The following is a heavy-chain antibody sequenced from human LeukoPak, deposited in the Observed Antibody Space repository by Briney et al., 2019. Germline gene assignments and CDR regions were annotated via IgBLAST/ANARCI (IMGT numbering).Heavy chain of an antibody. D-gene: IGHD5-18*01. J-gene: IGHJ4*02. V-gene: IGHV3-48*02. CDR1: GXTFSSYS. CDR3: ARDALHTAHFDY. CDR2: VSASSDI. Sequence: GGSLRLSCAASGXTFSSYSMNWVRQAPGEGLQWVSTVSASSDIHYSDSVKGRFTISRDNARNSLYLQMNSLRDEDTAVYYCARDALHTAHFDYWGQGTMVTVSS.